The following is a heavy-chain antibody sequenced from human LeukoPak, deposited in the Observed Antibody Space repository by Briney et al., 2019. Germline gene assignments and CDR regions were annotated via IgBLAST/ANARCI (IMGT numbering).Heavy chain of an antibody. CDR1: GFTFSDHY. V-gene: IGHV3-72*01. CDR2: TRNKANSYTT. CDR3: AREGPSCTTGSCFVDY. D-gene: IGHD2-15*01. Sequence: GGSLRLSCAASGFTFSDHYMDWVRQAPGKGLEWVGRTRNKANSYTTEYAASVKGRFTISRDDSKSSLYLQMNSLKTEDTAVYYCAREGPSCTTGSCFVDYWGQGTLVTVSS. J-gene: IGHJ4*02.